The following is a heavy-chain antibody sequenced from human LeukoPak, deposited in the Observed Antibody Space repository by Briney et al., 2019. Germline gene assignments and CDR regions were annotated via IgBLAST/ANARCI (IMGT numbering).Heavy chain of an antibody. CDR3: AREGYSPY. D-gene: IGHD6-13*01. CDR2: ISSSGTTI. V-gene: IGHV3-48*03. J-gene: IGHJ4*02. Sequence: GGSLRLSCAASGFTFNIYEMNWVRQAPGKGLEWVSYISSSGTTIYYADSVKGRLTISRDNAKNSLYLQLNSLRAEDTAVYYCAREGYSPYWGQGTLVTVSS. CDR1: GFTFNIYE.